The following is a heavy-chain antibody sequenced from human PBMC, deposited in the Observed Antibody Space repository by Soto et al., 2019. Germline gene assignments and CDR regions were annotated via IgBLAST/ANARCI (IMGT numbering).Heavy chain of an antibody. V-gene: IGHV3-66*01. Sequence: GGSLRLSCAASGFTVSSNYMSWVRQAPGKGLEWVSVIYSGGSTYYADSVKGRFTISRDNSKNTLYLQMNSLRAEDTAVYNCATLRQGYSSGWFDYWGQGTLVTVSS. CDR2: IYSGGST. J-gene: IGHJ4*02. CDR1: GFTVSSNY. CDR3: ATLRQGYSSGWFDY. D-gene: IGHD6-19*01.